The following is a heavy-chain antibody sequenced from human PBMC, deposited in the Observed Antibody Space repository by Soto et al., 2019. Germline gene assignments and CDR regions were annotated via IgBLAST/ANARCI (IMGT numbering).Heavy chain of an antibody. J-gene: IGHJ3*02. Sequence: QVQVQQWGARLLKSSETLSLTCVVYGGSLTGYYWSWIRQPPGRGLEWIGEINPTGSPKYNPSLMSRVTISVDTSQNQFSMKLSSVTAADTAVFYGARSREQWLVDAFDIWGQGTMVTVSS. CDR2: INPTGSP. CDR3: ARSREQWLVDAFDI. D-gene: IGHD6-19*01. CDR1: GGSLTGYY. V-gene: IGHV4-34*01.